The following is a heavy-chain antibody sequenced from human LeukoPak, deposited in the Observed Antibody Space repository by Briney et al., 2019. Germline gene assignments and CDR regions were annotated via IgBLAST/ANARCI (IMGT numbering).Heavy chain of an antibody. D-gene: IGHD1-1*01. Sequence: GGSLRLSCAASGFTFSSYWMHWVRQAPGKGLVWVSRINSDGSSTKCADSVKGRFTISRDNSKNTLYLQMNSLRAEDTAVYYCARAPGYGAAYYFDYWGQGTLVTVSS. CDR2: INSDGSST. V-gene: IGHV3-74*03. CDR3: ARAPGYGAAYYFDY. CDR1: GFTFSSYW. J-gene: IGHJ4*02.